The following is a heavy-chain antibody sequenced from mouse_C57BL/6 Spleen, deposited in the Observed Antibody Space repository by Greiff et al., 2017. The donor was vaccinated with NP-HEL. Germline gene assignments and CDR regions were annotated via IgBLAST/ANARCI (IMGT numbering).Heavy chain of an antibody. J-gene: IGHJ2*01. D-gene: IGHD1-1*01. CDR1: GYTFTSYT. Sequence: QVHVKQSGAELARPGASVKMSCKASGYTFTSYTMHWVKQRPGQGLEWIGYINPSSGYTKYNQKFKDKATLTADKSSSTAYMQLSSLTSEDSAVYYCARWPITTVDYWGQGTTLTVSS. V-gene: IGHV1-4*01. CDR3: ARWPITTVDY. CDR2: INPSSGYT.